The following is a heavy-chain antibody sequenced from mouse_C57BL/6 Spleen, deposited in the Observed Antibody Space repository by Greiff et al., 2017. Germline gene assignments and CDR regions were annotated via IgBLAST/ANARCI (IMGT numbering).Heavy chain of an antibody. D-gene: IGHD4-1*01. CDR2: ISGGGGNT. CDR1: GFTFSSYT. J-gene: IGHJ4*01. CDR3: ARQKLTGTDAMDY. Sequence: ESGGGLVKPGGSLKLSCAASGFTFSSYTMSWVRQTPEKRLEWVATISGGGGNTYYPDSVKGRFTISRDNAKNTLYLQMSSLRSEDTALYYCARQKLTGTDAMDYWGQGTSVTVSS. V-gene: IGHV5-9*01.